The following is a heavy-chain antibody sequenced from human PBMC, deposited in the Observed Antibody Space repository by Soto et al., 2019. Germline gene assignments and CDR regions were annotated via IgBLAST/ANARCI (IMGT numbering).Heavy chain of an antibody. CDR1: GFTLSSYS. J-gene: IGHJ4*02. CDR2: ISRSSSTI. D-gene: IGHD3-22*01. V-gene: IGHV3-48*02. CDR3: ARGGSRGYRFFDY. Sequence: EVQLVESGGGLVQPGGSLRLSCAASGFTLSSYSMIWVRQAPGKGLEWVSYISRSSSTIYYADSVKGRLTISRYNAKNYLYLQMNSLRDEDTAMYYCARGGSRGYRFFDYWGQGTLVTVSS.